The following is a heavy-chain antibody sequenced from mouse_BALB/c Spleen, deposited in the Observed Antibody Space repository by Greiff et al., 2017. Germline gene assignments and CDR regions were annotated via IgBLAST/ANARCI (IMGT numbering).Heavy chain of an antibody. Sequence: EVQLMESGGGLVQPGGSLRLSCATSGFTFTDYYMSWDRQPPGKALEWLGFIRNKANGYTTEYSASVKGRFTISRDNSQSILYLQMNTLRAEDSATYYCARATLWDYYAMDYWGQGTSVTVSS. CDR1: GFTFTDYY. CDR3: ARATLWDYYAMDY. CDR2: IRNKANGYTT. V-gene: IGHV7-3*02. J-gene: IGHJ4*01.